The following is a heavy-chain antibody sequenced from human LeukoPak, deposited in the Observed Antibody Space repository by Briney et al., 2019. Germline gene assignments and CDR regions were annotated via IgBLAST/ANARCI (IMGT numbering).Heavy chain of an antibody. CDR2: ISSSSSYT. Sequence: GGSLRLSCAASGFTFSAYYMSWIRQAPGKGLEWVSYISSSSSYTNYADSVKGRFTISRDNAKNSLYLQMNSLRAEDTAVYYCAPGTYSYGYLFDYWGQGTLVTVSS. J-gene: IGHJ4*02. CDR3: APGTYSYGYLFDY. V-gene: IGHV3-11*06. CDR1: GFTFSAYY. D-gene: IGHD5-18*01.